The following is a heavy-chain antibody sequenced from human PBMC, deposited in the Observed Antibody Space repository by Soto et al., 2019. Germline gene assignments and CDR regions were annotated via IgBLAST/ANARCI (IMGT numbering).Heavy chain of an antibody. J-gene: IGHJ4*02. CDR1: GFSVSSGSYY. D-gene: IGHD5-12*01. V-gene: IGHV4-61*01. Sequence: QVQLQESGPGLVKPSETLSLTCTVSGFSVSSGSYYWSWIRQPPGTGLEWIGYIYSSGSTSYNPSLKSRVTISVDTSKNQFSLKLSSVTAADTAVYSCARDGDGYNYWGQGTLVTVSS. CDR2: IYSSGST. CDR3: ARDGDGYNY.